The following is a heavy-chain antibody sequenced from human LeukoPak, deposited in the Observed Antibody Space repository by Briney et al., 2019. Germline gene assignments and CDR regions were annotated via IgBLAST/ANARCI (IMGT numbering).Heavy chain of an antibody. V-gene: IGHV3-48*03. D-gene: IGHD2-8*01. CDR1: GFTFSSYE. J-gene: IGHJ6*04. Sequence: PGGSLRLSCAASGFTFSSYEMNWVRQAPGKGLEWVSYISSSGSTIYYADSVKGRFTISRDNAKNSLYLQMNSLRAEGTAVYYCAKDRCSNGIGCLYYYMDVWGKGTTVTISS. CDR3: AKDRCSNGIGCLYYYMDV. CDR2: ISSSGSTI.